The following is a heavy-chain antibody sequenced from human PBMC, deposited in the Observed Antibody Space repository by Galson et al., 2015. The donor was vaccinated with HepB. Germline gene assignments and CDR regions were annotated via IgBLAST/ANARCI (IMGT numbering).Heavy chain of an antibody. Sequence: SLRLSCAASGFTNYWMHWVRQAPGRGLVWVSRTNSDGSSTSYADSVKGRFTISRDNAKNTLYLQMNSLRDEDTAVYYCAREGRRTGEVTKAFDMWVQGTMVTVSS. CDR2: TNSDGSST. V-gene: IGHV3-74*01. CDR1: GFTNYW. J-gene: IGHJ3*02. CDR3: AREGRRTGEVTKAFDM. D-gene: IGHD7-27*01.